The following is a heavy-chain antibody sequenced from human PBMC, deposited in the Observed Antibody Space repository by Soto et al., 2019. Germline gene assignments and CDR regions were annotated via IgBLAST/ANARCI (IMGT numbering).Heavy chain of an antibody. CDR2: INHSGST. D-gene: IGHD3-10*01. Sequence: SETLSLTCAVYGGSFSGYYWSWIRQPPGKGLEWIGEINHSGSTNYNPSLKSRVTISVDTSKNQFSLKLSSVTAADTAVYYCARGYGSGSYYNALNWFDPWGQGTLVTVSS. J-gene: IGHJ5*02. V-gene: IGHV4-34*01. CDR1: GGSFSGYY. CDR3: ARGYGSGSYYNALNWFDP.